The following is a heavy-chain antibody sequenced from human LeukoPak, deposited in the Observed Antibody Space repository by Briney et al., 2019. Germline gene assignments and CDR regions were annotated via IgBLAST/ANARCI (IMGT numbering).Heavy chain of an antibody. CDR2: ISGSGGST. CDR1: GFTFSNYA. D-gene: IGHD2-15*01. Sequence: GGSLRLSCAASGFTFSNYAMSWVRQAPGKGLEWVSGISGSGGSTDYADSVKGRFTISRDNSKNTLYLQMNSPRAEDTAVYYCAGYCSGGSCFRAHYYYYYGLDVWGKGTTVTVSS. V-gene: IGHV3-23*01. J-gene: IGHJ6*04. CDR3: AGYCSGGSCFRAHYYYYYGLDV.